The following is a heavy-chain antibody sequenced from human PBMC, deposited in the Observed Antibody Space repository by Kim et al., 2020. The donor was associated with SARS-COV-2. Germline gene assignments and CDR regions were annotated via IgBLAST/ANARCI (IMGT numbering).Heavy chain of an antibody. CDR2: ISDTSKTI. CDR3: GRVETLSFDN. V-gene: IGHV3-48*02. J-gene: IGHJ4*02. Sequence: GGSLRLSCADSGFTFSTYSMIWVRQAPGKGLEWISYISDTSKTINYAGSVKGRFTISRDNAKNSLYLQMNSLRDDDTAVYYCGRVETLSFDNWGQGTLVT. CDR1: GFTFSTYS. D-gene: IGHD3-3*01.